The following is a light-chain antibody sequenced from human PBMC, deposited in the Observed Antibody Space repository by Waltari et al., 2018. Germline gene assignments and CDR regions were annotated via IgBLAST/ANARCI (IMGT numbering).Light chain of an antibody. Sequence: SYVLTQPPSVSVAPGQTARLPCGGNNIGRRTVHRYQQRPGQAPVLVVYDDTDRPSGIPERFSGSNSGDTATLTISRVEAGDEADYYCHVWDSSSDPVVFGGGTKLTVL. V-gene: IGLV3-21*02. J-gene: IGLJ2*01. CDR3: HVWDSSSDPVV. CDR2: DDT. CDR1: NIGRRT.